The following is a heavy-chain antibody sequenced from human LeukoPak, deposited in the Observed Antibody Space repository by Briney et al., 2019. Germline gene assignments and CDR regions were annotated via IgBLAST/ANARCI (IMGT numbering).Heavy chain of an antibody. Sequence: GGSLRLSCAAAGCTFSSYGMHWVRQAPGKGLEWVAFIRYDGSNKYYADSVKGRFTISRDNSKNTLYLQMNSLRAEDTAVYYCAKGHAYYYDSSGYPDAFDIWGQGTMVTVSS. CDR1: GCTFSSYG. D-gene: IGHD3-22*01. CDR3: AKGHAYYYDSSGYPDAFDI. J-gene: IGHJ3*02. CDR2: IRYDGSNK. V-gene: IGHV3-30*02.